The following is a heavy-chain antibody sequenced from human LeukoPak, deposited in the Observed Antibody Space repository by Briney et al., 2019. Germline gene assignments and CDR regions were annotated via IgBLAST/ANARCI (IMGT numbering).Heavy chain of an antibody. J-gene: IGHJ4*02. V-gene: IGHV3-23*01. CDR2: ISGSGGST. CDR1: GFTFSSYA. CDR3: ANQIAALGYFDY. Sequence: PGGSLRLPCAASGFTFSSYAMSWVRQAPGKGLEWVSAISGSGGSTYYADSVKGRFTISRDNSKNTLYLQMNSLRDEDTAVYYCANQIAALGYFDYWGQGTLVTVSS. D-gene: IGHD6-13*01.